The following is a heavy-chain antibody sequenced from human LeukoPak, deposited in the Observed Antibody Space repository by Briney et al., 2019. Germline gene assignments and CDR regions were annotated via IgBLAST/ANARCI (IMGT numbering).Heavy chain of an antibody. Sequence: GGSPRLSCAASGFTFSSYGMHWVRQAPGKGLEWVAFIRYDGSNKYYADSVKGRFTISRDNSKNTLYLQMNSLRAEDTAVYYCARDHYDYVWGSYRSYDYWGQGTLVTVSS. CDR3: ARDHYDYVWGSYRSYDY. CDR2: IRYDGSNK. J-gene: IGHJ4*02. V-gene: IGHV3-30*02. CDR1: GFTFSSYG. D-gene: IGHD3-16*02.